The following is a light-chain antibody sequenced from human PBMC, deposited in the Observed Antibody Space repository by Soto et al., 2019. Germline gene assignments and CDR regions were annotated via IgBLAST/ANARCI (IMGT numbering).Light chain of an antibody. CDR3: QQYGSLPRT. CDR1: QSVDNTY. Sequence: EIVLTQSPGTLSLSPGERATLSCKASQSVDNTYLAWYQQKPGQAPRLLIYATSNRATGIPDRFSVSGSGTDFTLTISRVETEDFAVYYCQQYGSLPRTFGQGTKVDIK. V-gene: IGKV3-20*01. J-gene: IGKJ1*01. CDR2: ATS.